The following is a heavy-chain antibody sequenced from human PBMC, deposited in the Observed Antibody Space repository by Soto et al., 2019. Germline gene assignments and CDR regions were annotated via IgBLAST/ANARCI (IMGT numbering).Heavy chain of an antibody. CDR2: ISYSGTT. CDR1: GGSISSGGYY. Sequence: SETLSLTCTVSGGSISSGGYYWNWIRQHPGKGLEWIGYISYSGTTYYNPSLKSRVTISEDTSKNQFSLKLSSVTAADTAVYYCARDYCSSSSCDYYYGMDVWGQGTTVTVSS. D-gene: IGHD2-15*01. V-gene: IGHV4-31*03. J-gene: IGHJ6*02. CDR3: ARDYCSSSSCDYYYGMDV.